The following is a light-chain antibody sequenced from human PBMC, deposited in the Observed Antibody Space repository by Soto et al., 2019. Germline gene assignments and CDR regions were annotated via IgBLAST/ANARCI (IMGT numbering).Light chain of an antibody. CDR2: EAS. J-gene: IGKJ1*01. CDR3: QQSHNWPRT. Sequence: EIVLTTSPGTLSLSPGERATLSCRASQRVSTFLARYQQRPGQAPRLLISEASNRATGIPARFSGSGSGTDFTLTISSLEPEDFAVYYCQQSHNWPRTFGQGTKVDIK. V-gene: IGKV3-11*01. CDR1: QRVSTF.